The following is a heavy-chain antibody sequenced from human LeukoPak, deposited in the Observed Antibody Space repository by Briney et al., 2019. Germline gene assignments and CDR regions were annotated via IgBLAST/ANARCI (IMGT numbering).Heavy chain of an antibody. Sequence: ASVKVSCKASGYTFTGYYMHWVRRAPGQGLEWMGRINPNSGGTNYAQKFQGRVTMTRDTSISTAYMELSRLRSDDTAVYYCASCSSTSCHDAFDIWGQGTMVTVSS. V-gene: IGHV1-2*06. J-gene: IGHJ3*02. CDR2: INPNSGGT. CDR1: GYTFTGYY. CDR3: ASCSSTSCHDAFDI. D-gene: IGHD2-2*01.